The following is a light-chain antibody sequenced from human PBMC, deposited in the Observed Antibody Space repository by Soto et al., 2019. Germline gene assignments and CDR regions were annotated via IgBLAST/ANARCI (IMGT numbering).Light chain of an antibody. CDR2: HAS. J-gene: IGKJ2*01. V-gene: IGKV3-20*01. CDR3: QQYASARRT. CDR1: QSVSRNF. Sequence: ENVLTQSPGTLSLSPGERATLSCRASQSVSRNFLAWYQQKPGQAPRLLIYHASNRATGIPDRFSGSGSGTDFTLTISRLEPEAFAMYYCQQYASARRTFGQGTKLEIK.